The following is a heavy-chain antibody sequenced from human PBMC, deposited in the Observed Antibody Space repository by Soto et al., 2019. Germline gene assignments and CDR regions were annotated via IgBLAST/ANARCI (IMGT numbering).Heavy chain of an antibody. J-gene: IGHJ4*02. CDR2: ISGDGINT. D-gene: IGHD1-26*01. V-gene: IGHV3-30*03. CDR3: ARGNLSFDFDS. CDR1: GFNFGFFG. Sequence: QIQLVESGGDVVQTGKSLRLSCSASGFNFGFFGMHWVRQAPGKGLEWVAFISGDGINTQYADSVRVRFTLSRDYSRKTMYLQMDSLRDEDTALYYCARGNLSFDFDSWGLGTLVTVSS.